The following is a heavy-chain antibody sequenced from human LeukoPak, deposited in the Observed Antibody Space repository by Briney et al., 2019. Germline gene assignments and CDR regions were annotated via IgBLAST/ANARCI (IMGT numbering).Heavy chain of an antibody. CDR1: GGSISSSGYY. CDR2: IYYSGNT. D-gene: IGHD6-19*01. Sequence: SETLSLTCTVSGGSISSSGYYWGWIRQPPGKGLEWIGYIYYSGNTNYNPSLKSRVTISVDTSKNQFSLKLSSVTAADTALYYCARRRGSSGTIDYWGQGTLVTVSS. V-gene: IGHV4-61*05. J-gene: IGHJ4*02. CDR3: ARRRGSSGTIDY.